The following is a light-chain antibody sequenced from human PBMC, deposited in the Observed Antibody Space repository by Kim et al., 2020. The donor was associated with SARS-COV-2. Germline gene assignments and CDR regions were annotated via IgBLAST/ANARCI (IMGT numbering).Light chain of an antibody. CDR2: GKN. V-gene: IGLV3-19*01. CDR3: NSRDSSGVV. J-gene: IGLJ2*01. Sequence: SSELTQDPAVSVASGQTVRITCQGDSLRSYYASWYQQKPGQAPVLVIYGKNNRPSGIPDRFSGSSSGNTASLTITGAQAEDEADYYCNSRDSSGVVFGGG. CDR1: SLRSYY.